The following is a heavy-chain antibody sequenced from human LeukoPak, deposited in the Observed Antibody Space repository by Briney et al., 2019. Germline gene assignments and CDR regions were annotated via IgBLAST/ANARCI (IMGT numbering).Heavy chain of an antibody. V-gene: IGHV3-30-3*02. CDR3: VKIVGIAARPDAFDI. D-gene: IGHD6-6*01. J-gene: IGHJ3*02. Sequence: GGSLRLSCAASGFTFSSYAMHWVRQAPGKGLEWVAVISYDGSNKYYADSVKGRFTISRDNSKNTLYLQMNSLRAEDTAVYYCVKIVGIAARPDAFDIWGQGTMVTVSS. CDR1: GFTFSSYA. CDR2: ISYDGSNK.